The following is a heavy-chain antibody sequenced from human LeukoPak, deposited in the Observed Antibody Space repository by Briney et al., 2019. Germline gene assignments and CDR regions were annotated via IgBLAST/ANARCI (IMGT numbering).Heavy chain of an antibody. CDR1: GYSISSGYY. CDR2: IYHSGST. D-gene: IGHD6-25*01. J-gene: IGHJ4*02. V-gene: IGHV4-38-2*02. Sequence: SETLSLTCTVSGYSISSGYYWGCIRQPPGKGLEWIGSIYHSGSTYYNPSLKSRVTISVDTSKNQFSLKLSSVTAADTAVYYCARDRDSSAPNDYWGQGTLVTVSS. CDR3: ARDRDSSAPNDY.